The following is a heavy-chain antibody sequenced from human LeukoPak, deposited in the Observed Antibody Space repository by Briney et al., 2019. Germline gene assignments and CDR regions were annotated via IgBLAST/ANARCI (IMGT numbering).Heavy chain of an antibody. V-gene: IGHV4-39*07. D-gene: IGHD6-19*01. J-gene: IGHJ4*02. CDR2: VYYSGRT. CDR1: GGSISRDTYY. Sequence: PSETLSLTCTVSGGSISRDTYYCAWIRQSPGRGLEWLGSVYYSGRTDYNPSLKSRVTIFVDTSKNQLSLRLSSVTAADTAMYYCARGTLYSGWSYYFDYWGQGSQVTVSS. CDR3: ARGTLYSGWSYYFDY.